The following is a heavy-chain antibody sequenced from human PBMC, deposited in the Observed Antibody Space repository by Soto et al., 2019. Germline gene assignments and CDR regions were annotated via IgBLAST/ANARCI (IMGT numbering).Heavy chain of an antibody. Sequence: SGPTLVKPTQTLTLTCTFSGFSLSTSGVGVGWIRQPPGKALEWLALIYWDDDKRYSPSLKSRLTITKDTSKNQVVLTMTNMEPVETATYYCAHGRVVPAAMGYFDYWGQGTLVTVSS. CDR3: AHGRVVPAAMGYFDY. CDR2: IYWDDDK. D-gene: IGHD2-2*01. J-gene: IGHJ4*02. V-gene: IGHV2-5*02. CDR1: GFSLSTSGVG.